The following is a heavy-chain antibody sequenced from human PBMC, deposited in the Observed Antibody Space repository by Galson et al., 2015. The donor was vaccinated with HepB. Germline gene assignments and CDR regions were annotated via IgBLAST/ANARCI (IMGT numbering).Heavy chain of an antibody. CDR3: AKSRGYSYAYYFDY. CDR1: GFTFSSYA. Sequence: SLRLSCAASGFTFSSYAMNWVRQAPGKGLEWVSGISGSGGNTNYADSVKGRFTISRDNSKNTLYLQMNSLRAEDTALYYCAKSRGYSYAYYFDYWGQGTLVTVSS. CDR2: ISGSGGNT. D-gene: IGHD5-18*01. V-gene: IGHV3-23*01. J-gene: IGHJ4*02.